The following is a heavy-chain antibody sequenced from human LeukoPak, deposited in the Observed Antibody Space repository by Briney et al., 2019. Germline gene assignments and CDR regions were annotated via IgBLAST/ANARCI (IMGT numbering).Heavy chain of an antibody. V-gene: IGHV1-46*01. CDR1: GYTFTSYY. CDR3: ARGPSITMVRGGQWYYYMDV. Sequence: ASVKVSCKASGYTFTSYYMHWVRQAPGQGLEWMGIINPSGGSTSYAQKFQGRVTMTRDTSTSTVYMELSSLRSEDTAVYYCARGPSITMVRGGQWYYYMDVWGKGTTVTISS. J-gene: IGHJ6*03. D-gene: IGHD3-10*01. CDR2: INPSGGST.